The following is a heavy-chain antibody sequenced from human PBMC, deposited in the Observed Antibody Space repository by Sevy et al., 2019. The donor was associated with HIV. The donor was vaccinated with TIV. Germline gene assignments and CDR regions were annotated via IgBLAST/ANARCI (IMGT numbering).Heavy chain of an antibody. J-gene: IGHJ4*02. CDR3: AKPKWTTVTTTSYDY. D-gene: IGHD4-17*01. Sequence: GGSLRISCAASGFTFSSYAMSWVRQAPGKGLEWVSAISGSGGSTYYADSVKGRFTISRDNSKNTLYLQMNSLRAEDTAVYYCAKPKWTTVTTTSYDYWGQGTLVTVSS. CDR2: ISGSGGST. CDR1: GFTFSSYA. V-gene: IGHV3-23*01.